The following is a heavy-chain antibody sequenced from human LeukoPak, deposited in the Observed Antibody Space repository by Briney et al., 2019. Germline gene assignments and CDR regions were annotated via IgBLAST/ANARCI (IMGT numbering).Heavy chain of an antibody. CDR2: IYSGGST. J-gene: IGHJ4*02. Sequence: GGSLRLSCAASGFTVSSNYMSWVRQAPGKGLEWVSVIYSGGSTYYADSVKGRFTISRDNSKNTLYLQMNSLRAEDTAVYYCASTSGIAAAGPAGESDYWGQGTLVTVSS. V-gene: IGHV3-53*01. D-gene: IGHD6-13*01. CDR1: GFTVSSNY. CDR3: ASTSGIAAAGPAGESDY.